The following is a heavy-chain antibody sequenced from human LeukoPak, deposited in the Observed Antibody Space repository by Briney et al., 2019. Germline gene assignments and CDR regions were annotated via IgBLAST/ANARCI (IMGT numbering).Heavy chain of an antibody. J-gene: IGHJ4*01. Sequence: ASVKVSCKASGYTFTSYALHWVRQAPGQRLEWMGWISAGNGNTKYSQKFQGRVTITRDTSASTAYMELSSLRSEDTAIYYCARVKPCTTNTCYAGFDYWGHGTLFTVSS. V-gene: IGHV1-3*01. CDR3: ARVKPCTTNTCYAGFDY. CDR2: ISAGNGNT. CDR1: GYTFTSYA. D-gene: IGHD2-2*01.